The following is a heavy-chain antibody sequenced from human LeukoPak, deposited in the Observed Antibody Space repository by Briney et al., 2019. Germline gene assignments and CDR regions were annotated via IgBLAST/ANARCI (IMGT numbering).Heavy chain of an antibody. D-gene: IGHD1-1*01. J-gene: IGHJ3*02. Sequence: SETLSLTCAVYGGSFSGYYWSWIRQPPGKGLEWIGEINHSGSTNYNPSLKSRVTISVDTSKNQLSLKLSSVTAADTAVYYCARGKPRRYNWNAGPDAFDIWGQGTMVTVSS. CDR3: ARGKPRRYNWNAGPDAFDI. CDR2: INHSGST. V-gene: IGHV4-34*01. CDR1: GGSFSGYY.